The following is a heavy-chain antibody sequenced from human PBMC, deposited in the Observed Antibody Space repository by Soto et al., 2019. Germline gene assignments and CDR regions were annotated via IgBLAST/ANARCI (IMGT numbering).Heavy chain of an antibody. CDR2: ISSSSSTI. D-gene: IGHD3-16*02. CDR1: GFTFSSYS. V-gene: IGHV3-48*01. Sequence: GGSLRLSCAASGFTFSSYSMNWVRQAPGKGLEWVSYISSSSSTIYYADSVKGRFTISRDNAKNSLYLQMNSLRAEDTAVYYCARAYDYIWGSYPNYFDYWGQGTLVTVSS. J-gene: IGHJ4*02. CDR3: ARAYDYIWGSYPNYFDY.